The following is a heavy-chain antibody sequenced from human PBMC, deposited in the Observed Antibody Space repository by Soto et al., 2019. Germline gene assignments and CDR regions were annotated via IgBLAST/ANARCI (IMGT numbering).Heavy chain of an antibody. V-gene: IGHV4-59*01. J-gene: IGHJ4*02. Sequence: SETLSLTCTVSGGSISSYYWSWIRQPPGKGLEWIGYIYYSGSTNYNPSLKSRVTISVDTSKNQFPLKLSSVTAADTAVYYCARETVSNYFDYWGQGTLVTVSS. CDR2: IYYSGST. CDR3: ARETVSNYFDY. D-gene: IGHD4-17*01. CDR1: GGSISSYY.